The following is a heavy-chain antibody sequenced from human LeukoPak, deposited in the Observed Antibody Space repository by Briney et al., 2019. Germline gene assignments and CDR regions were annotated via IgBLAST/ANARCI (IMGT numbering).Heavy chain of an antibody. CDR1: GFTFSSYS. Sequence: GGSLRLSCAASGFTFSSYSMNWVRQAPGKGLEWVSSIDTSSRYIYYGDSVKGRFTISRDNAKNSLYLQMNSLRAEDTAVYYCAKEPDSYSSSWSNFDYWGQGTLVTVSS. V-gene: IGHV3-21*04. CDR3: AKEPDSYSSSWSNFDY. CDR2: IDTSSRYI. J-gene: IGHJ4*02. D-gene: IGHD6-13*01.